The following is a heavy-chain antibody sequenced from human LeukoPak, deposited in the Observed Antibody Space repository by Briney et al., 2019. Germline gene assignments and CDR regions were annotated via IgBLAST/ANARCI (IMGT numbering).Heavy chain of an antibody. D-gene: IGHD2-2*01. V-gene: IGHV3-30*18. CDR3: AKEMSSSNIDH. CDR2: TSFDGKTQ. Sequence: HPGGSLRLSCAASGFTFSSYGMHWVRQAPGKGLEWVAVTSFDGKTQYYIDSVKGRFTTSRDNSKNTLYLQMNSLRAEDTAVYYCAKEMSSSNIDHCGQGTLVTVSS. CDR1: GFTFSSYG. J-gene: IGHJ4*02.